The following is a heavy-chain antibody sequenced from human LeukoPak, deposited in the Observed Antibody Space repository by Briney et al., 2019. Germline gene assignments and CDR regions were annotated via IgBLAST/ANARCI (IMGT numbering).Heavy chain of an antibody. J-gene: IGHJ3*02. V-gene: IGHV4-34*01. Sequence: SETLSLTCAVYGGSFSGYYWSWIRQPPGKGLEWIGEINHSGSTNYNPSLKSRVTISVDTSKNQFSLKLSSVTAADTAVYYCARGRIAAAGTDAFDIWGQGTMVTVSS. CDR3: ARGRIAAAGTDAFDI. CDR1: GGSFSGYY. CDR2: INHSGST. D-gene: IGHD6-13*01.